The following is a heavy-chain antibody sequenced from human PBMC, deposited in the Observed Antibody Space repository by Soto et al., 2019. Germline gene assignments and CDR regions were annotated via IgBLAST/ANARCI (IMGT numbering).Heavy chain of an antibody. V-gene: IGHV3-33*06. CDR3: AKDRNYGGKYHYYGMDV. J-gene: IGHJ6*02. CDR2: IWYDGTTK. Sequence: GGSLRLSCAASGFTFSNYAIHWVRQAPGKGLEWVAVIWYDGTTKYYADSVKGRFTISRDTSKNTLYLQMNSLRAEDTAVYYCAKDRNYGGKYHYYGMDVWGQGTTVTVSS. D-gene: IGHD4-17*01. CDR1: GFTFSNYA.